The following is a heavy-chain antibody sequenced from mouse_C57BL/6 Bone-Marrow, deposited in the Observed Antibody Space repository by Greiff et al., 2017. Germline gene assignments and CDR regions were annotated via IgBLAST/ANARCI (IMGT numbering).Heavy chain of an antibody. Sequence: VQLQQSGAELVKPGASVKMSCKASGYTFTSYWMTWVKQRPGQGLEWIGNIDPTSGRTNYNEKFKSKAILTVDTPSSTAYMQLSSLTAEDSAVFYCARSGQLGRSFDDWGDGTTTTASS. CDR3: ARSGQLGRSFDD. V-gene: IGHV1-55*01. J-gene: IGHJ2*01. CDR2: IDPTSGRT. CDR1: GYTFTSYW. D-gene: IGHD4-1*02.